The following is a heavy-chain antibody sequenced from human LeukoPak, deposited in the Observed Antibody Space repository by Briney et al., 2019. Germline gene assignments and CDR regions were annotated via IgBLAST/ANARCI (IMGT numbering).Heavy chain of an antibody. CDR2: INPNSGGT. J-gene: IGHJ5*02. Sequence: GASVKVSCKASGYTFTGYYMHWVRQAPGQGLEWMGWINPNSGGTNYAQKFQGRVTMTRDTSISTAYMELSRLRSDDTAVYYCAREEANRVNWFDPWGQGTLVTVSS. CDR1: GYTFTGYY. V-gene: IGHV1-2*02. D-gene: IGHD1-14*01. CDR3: AREEANRVNWFDP.